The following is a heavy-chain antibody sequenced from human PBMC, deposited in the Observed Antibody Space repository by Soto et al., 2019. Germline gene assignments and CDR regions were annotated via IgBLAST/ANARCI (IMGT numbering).Heavy chain of an antibody. CDR2: INPSGGST. CDR3: ARVPYDSSGWDAFDI. J-gene: IGHJ3*02. D-gene: IGHD3-22*01. Sequence: QVQLVQSGAEVKKPGASVKVSCKASGYTFTSYYMHWVRQAPGQGLEWMGIINPSGGSTSYAQKFQGRVTMTGDTSTSTVYMELSSLRSEDTAVYYCARVPYDSSGWDAFDIWGQGTMVTVSS. CDR1: GYTFTSYY. V-gene: IGHV1-46*01.